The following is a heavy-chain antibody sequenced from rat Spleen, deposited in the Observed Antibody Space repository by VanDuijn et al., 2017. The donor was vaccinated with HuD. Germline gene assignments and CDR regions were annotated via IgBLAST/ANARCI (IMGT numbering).Heavy chain of an antibody. J-gene: IGHJ2*01. CDR2: ITSGGSNT. Sequence: EVQLVESGGGPVQPGRSLKLSCVVSGFTFSSFAMAWVRQAPKKGLEWVATITSGGSNTFYPDSVKGRFTISRDNAKSTLYLQMDSLRSEDTATYYCAKDRYGSPSGGFEYWGQGVMVTVSS. V-gene: IGHV5-25*01. D-gene: IGHD1-2*01. CDR3: AKDRYGSPSGGFEY. CDR1: GFTFSSFA.